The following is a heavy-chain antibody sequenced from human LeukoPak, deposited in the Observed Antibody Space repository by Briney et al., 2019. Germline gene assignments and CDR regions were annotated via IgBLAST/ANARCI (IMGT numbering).Heavy chain of an antibody. J-gene: IGHJ6*03. CDR2: MSVTGRTI. D-gene: IGHD1-1*01. CDR1: GFSASDFY. Sequence: GGSLRLSCAASGFSASDFYMTWIRQSPGTGLEWLSYMSVTGRTIYYANSVRGRFTISRDNNKNSLDLQMNSLGTDDTAVYYCARVVSTSGKFYMDVWGTGTPVTVSS. CDR3: ARVVSTSGKFYMDV. V-gene: IGHV3-11*04.